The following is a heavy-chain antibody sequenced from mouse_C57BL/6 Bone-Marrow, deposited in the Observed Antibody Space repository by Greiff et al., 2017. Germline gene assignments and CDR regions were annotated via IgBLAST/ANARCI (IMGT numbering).Heavy chain of an antibody. V-gene: IGHV1-81*01. CDR1: GYTFTSYG. CDR2: IYPRSGNT. CDR3: ALYYDYDGDYDAMDY. Sequence: VQLVESGAELARPGASVKLSCKASGYTFTSYGISWVKQRTGQGLEWIGEIYPRSGNTYYNEKFKGKATLTADKSSSTAYMELRSLTSEDSAVYFCALYYDYDGDYDAMDYWGQGTSVTVSS. D-gene: IGHD2-4*01. J-gene: IGHJ4*01.